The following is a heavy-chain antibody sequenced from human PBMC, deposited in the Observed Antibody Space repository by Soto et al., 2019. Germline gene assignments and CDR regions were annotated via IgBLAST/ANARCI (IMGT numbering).Heavy chain of an antibody. Sequence: EVQLSQSGGGLVRPGGSLRLSCAGSGFTFDDYAINWVRQAPGKGLEWVSGISGSGNQIDYTDYVEGRFIISRDDSKNTVFLQMNGLSAEDTAVYFCAKNQDWNRPDPGAFDVWGQGTTVTVTS. CDR3: AKNQDWNRPDPGAFDV. D-gene: IGHD1-1*01. CDR1: GFTFDDYA. CDR2: ISGSGNQI. V-gene: IGHV3-23*01. J-gene: IGHJ3*01.